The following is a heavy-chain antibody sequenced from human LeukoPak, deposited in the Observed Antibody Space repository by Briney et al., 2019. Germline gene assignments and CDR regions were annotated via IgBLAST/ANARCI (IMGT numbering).Heavy chain of an antibody. CDR1: GYSFTSYW. V-gene: IGHV5-51*01. CDR2: IYPGDSDT. Sequence: GESLKISCKGSGYSFTSYWIGWVRQMPGKGLEWTGIIYPGDSDTRYSPSFQGQVTISADKSISTAYLQWSSLKASDTAMYYCAGYYGSGSYYNWFDPWGQGTLVTVSS. D-gene: IGHD3-10*01. J-gene: IGHJ5*02. CDR3: AGYYGSGSYYNWFDP.